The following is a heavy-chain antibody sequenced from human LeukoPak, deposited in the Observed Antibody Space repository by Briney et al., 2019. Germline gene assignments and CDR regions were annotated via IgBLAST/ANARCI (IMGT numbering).Heavy chain of an antibody. CDR3: VRGDDYIFDY. CDR1: GDPITSANW. J-gene: IGHJ4*02. Sequence: PSGTLSLTCAVSGDPITSANWWSWVRQSPGKGLEWIGEISHSGATNHDPSLKSRVTMSLDKSKNQLSLRVNSVTAADAAVYYCVRGDDYIFDYWGQGTLVTVSS. D-gene: IGHD4-11*01. V-gene: IGHV4-4*02. CDR2: ISHSGAT.